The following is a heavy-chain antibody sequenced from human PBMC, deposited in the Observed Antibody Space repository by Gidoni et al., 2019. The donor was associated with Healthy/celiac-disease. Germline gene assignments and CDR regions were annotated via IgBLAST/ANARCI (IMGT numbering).Heavy chain of an antibody. J-gene: IGHJ4*02. V-gene: IGHV3-21*01. D-gene: IGHD6-19*01. CDR3: ARSYSSGSFNFDY. Sequence: EVQLVESGGGLVKPGGSLRLSCAASGFTFSSYSMNWVRQAPGKGLEWVSSISSSSSYIYYADSVKGRFTISRDNAKNSLYLQMNSLRAEDTAVYYCARSYSSGSFNFDYWGQGTLVTVSS. CDR1: GFTFSSYS. CDR2: ISSSSSYI.